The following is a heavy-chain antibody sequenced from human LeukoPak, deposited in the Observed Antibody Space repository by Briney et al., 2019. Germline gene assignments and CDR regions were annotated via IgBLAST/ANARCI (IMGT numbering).Heavy chain of an antibody. CDR1: GFTFSSYA. CDR2: ISYDGSNK. Sequence: GGSLRLSCAASGFTFSSYAMHWVRQAPGKGLEWVAVISYDGSNKYYADSVKGRFTISRDNSKNTLYLQMNSLRAEDTAVYYCAKEYYGSGSYYYYYYMDVWGKGTTVTISS. CDR3: AKEYYGSGSYYYYYYMDV. J-gene: IGHJ6*03. D-gene: IGHD3-10*01. V-gene: IGHV3-30*04.